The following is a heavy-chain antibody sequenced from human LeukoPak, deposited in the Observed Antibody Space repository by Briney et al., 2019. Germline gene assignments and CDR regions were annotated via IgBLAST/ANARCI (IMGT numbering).Heavy chain of an antibody. CDR1: GGSFSSGRYY. D-gene: IGHD2-2*01. J-gene: IGHJ5*02. CDR2: INHSGST. CDR3: ARGLPLEDIVVVPAAGFDP. V-gene: IGHV4-39*07. Sequence: PSQTLSLTCTVSGGSFSSGRYYWRWIRQPPGKGLEWIGEINHSGSTNYNPSLKSRVTISVDTSKNQFSLKLSSVTAADTAVYYCARGLPLEDIVVVPAAGFDPWGQGTLVTVSS.